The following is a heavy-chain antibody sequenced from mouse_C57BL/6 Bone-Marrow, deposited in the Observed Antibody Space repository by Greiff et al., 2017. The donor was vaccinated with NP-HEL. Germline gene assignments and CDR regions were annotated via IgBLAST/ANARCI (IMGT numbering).Heavy chain of an antibody. CDR3: ASYYYGSTPFDY. J-gene: IGHJ2*01. Sequence: VQRVESGAELAKPGASVKLSCKASGYTFTSYWMHWVKQRPGQGLEWIGYINPSSGYTKYNQKFKDKATLTADKSSSTAYMQLSSLTYEDSAVYYCASYYYGSTPFDYWGQGTTLTVSS. D-gene: IGHD1-1*01. CDR2: INPSSGYT. CDR1: GYTFTSYW. V-gene: IGHV1-7*01.